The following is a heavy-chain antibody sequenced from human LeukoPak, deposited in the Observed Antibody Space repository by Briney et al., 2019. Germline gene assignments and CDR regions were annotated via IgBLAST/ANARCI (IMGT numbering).Heavy chain of an antibody. D-gene: IGHD3-3*01. V-gene: IGHV4-31*03. CDR1: GGSISSGGYY. CDR3: ARDYEMSFDY. Sequence: SQTLSLTCTVSGGSISSGGYYWSWIRQHPGKGLEWIGYFYYSGSTYYDPSLKSRVTISVDTSKNQFSLKLSSVTAADTAVYYCARDYEMSFDYWGQGTLVTVSS. J-gene: IGHJ4*02. CDR2: FYYSGST.